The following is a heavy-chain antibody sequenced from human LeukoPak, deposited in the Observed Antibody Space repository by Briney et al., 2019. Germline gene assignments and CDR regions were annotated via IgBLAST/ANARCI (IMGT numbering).Heavy chain of an antibody. Sequence: ASVKVSCRASGYTFTSKGISWLRRAPGQGLEGMAWISPYNGDTTYAQELQGRVTVTTDASTSTAYMELRSLRSDNTAMYFCARLRGGIYSSRDAFDSWGQGTMVTVSS. D-gene: IGHD6-19*01. J-gene: IGHJ3*02. CDR1: GYTFTSKG. CDR2: ISPYNGDT. V-gene: IGHV1-18*01. CDR3: ARLRGGIYSSRDAFDS.